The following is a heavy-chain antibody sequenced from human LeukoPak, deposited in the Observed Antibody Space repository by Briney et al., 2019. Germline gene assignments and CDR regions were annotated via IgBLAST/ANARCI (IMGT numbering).Heavy chain of an antibody. Sequence: GGSLRLSCAASGFTVSSNYMSWVRQAPGEGLEWVSVIYSGGSTYYADSVKGRFTISSDNSKNTLYLQMNSLRAEDTAVYYCARDVPCGGDCYWDYWGQGTLVTVSS. CDR3: ARDVPCGGDCYWDY. CDR2: IYSGGST. D-gene: IGHD2-21*02. CDR1: GFTVSSNY. V-gene: IGHV3-53*01. J-gene: IGHJ4*02.